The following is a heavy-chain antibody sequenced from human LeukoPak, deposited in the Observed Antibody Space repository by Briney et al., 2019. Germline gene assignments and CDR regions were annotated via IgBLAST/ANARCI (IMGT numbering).Heavy chain of an antibody. J-gene: IGHJ4*02. D-gene: IGHD1-26*01. V-gene: IGHV3-74*03. Sequence: PGGSLRLSCAASGFSFSSSWIHWVRQTPGKGLVWVSRMNSDVSITTYADSVKGRFTISRDNSKNTVYLQMNSLRVEDTAIYYCARDRPTGSYYSIDYWGQGTLATVSS. CDR2: MNSDVSIT. CDR3: ARDRPTGSYYSIDY. CDR1: GFSFSSSW.